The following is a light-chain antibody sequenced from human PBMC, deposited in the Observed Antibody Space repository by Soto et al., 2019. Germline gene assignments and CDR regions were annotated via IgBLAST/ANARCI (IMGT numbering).Light chain of an antibody. V-gene: IGKV3-20*01. CDR1: QSVSSSY. CDR3: QQYCSSLPYT. Sequence: EIVLTQSPGTLSLSPGERATLSCRASQSVSSSYLAWYQQKPGQAPRLLIYGASSRATGIPDRFSGSGSGTDFTLTISRLEPEDLAVYYCQQYCSSLPYTFGKGTKLEIK. J-gene: IGKJ2*01. CDR2: GAS.